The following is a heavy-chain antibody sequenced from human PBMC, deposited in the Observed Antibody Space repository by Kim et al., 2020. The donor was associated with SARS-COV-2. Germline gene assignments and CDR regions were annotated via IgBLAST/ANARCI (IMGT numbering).Heavy chain of an antibody. CDR2: ISSSSYI. CDR1: GFTFSSYS. J-gene: IGHJ3*02. CDR3: ASAGCYYAFDI. Sequence: GGSLRLSCAASGFTFSSYSMNWVRQAPGKGLEWVSSISSSSYIYYADSVKGRFTISRDNAKNSLYLQMNSLRAEDTAVYYCASAGCYYAFDIWGQGTMVTGSS. D-gene: IGHD1-26*01. V-gene: IGHV3-21*01.